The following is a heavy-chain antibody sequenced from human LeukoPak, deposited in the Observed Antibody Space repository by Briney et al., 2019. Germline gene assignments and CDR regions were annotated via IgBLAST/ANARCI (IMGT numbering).Heavy chain of an antibody. J-gene: IGHJ4*02. D-gene: IGHD6-19*01. CDR3: ARDSSGWLGYFDY. V-gene: IGHV4-34*01. CDR2: INHSGST. CDR1: GGSFSGYY. Sequence: SETLSLTCAVYGGSFSGYYWSWIRQPPGKGLEWIGEINHSGSTNYNPSLKSRVTISVDTSKNQFSLKLSSVTAADTAVYYCARDSSGWLGYFDYWGQGTLVTVSS.